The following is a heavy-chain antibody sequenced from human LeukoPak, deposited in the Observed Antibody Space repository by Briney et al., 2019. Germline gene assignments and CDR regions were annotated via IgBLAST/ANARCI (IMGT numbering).Heavy chain of an antibody. CDR1: GITFDAYA. CDR3: AISDRGSSRYVWYFHQ. V-gene: IGHV3-9*01. J-gene: IGHJ1*01. D-gene: IGHD6-13*01. CDR2: VAWDGEVL. Sequence: GGSLRLSCVGSGITFDAYAMHWVRQLRGKGLGGVSGVAWDGEVLGYAVSVKGRFTISRDSAQHSLFLQMNSLQTEDTAFYYCAISDRGSSRYVWYFHQWGQGTLVTVSS.